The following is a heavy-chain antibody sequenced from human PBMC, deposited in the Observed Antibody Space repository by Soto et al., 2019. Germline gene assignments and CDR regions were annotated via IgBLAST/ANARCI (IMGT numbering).Heavy chain of an antibody. CDR3: ARVVPGAEAWFGP. Sequence: QVQLVQSGGEVKRPGASVKVSCKTSGYTFSNYGITWVRQAPGQPLEWLGWISLYSDGTNYAQKFQGRVSMTTDTSTTTAYMELRSLRSDDTAVYYCARVVPGAEAWFGPWGPGTLATVSS. V-gene: IGHV1-18*01. CDR2: ISLYSDGT. CDR1: GYTFSNYG. J-gene: IGHJ5*02. D-gene: IGHD2-2*01.